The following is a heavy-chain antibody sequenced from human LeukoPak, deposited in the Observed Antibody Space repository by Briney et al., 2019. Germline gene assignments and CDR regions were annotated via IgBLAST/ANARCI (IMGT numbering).Heavy chain of an antibody. J-gene: IGHJ4*02. CDR3: ARLVGYYSRGSCYHFDY. Sequence: MASETLSLTCTVSGGSISSGDDYWSWICQPPGKGLEWIGYIYYSGTTYYNPSLKSRASISVDTSKNQFSLKLSSVTAADTALYFCARLVGYYSRGSCYHFDYWGQGSLVTVSS. D-gene: IGHD2-15*01. CDR1: GGSISSGDDY. CDR2: IYYSGTT. V-gene: IGHV4-30-4*01.